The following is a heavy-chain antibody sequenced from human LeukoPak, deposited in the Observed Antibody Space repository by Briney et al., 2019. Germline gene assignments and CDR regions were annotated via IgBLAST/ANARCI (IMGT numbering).Heavy chain of an antibody. V-gene: IGHV4-59*08. J-gene: IGHJ4*02. CDR1: GGTIRGYY. CDR2: IHHSGTT. Sequence: PSGTLSLTCTVSGGTIRGYYWSWIRQPPGKELEWIGYIHHSGTTNYSPSLKSRVTISVDKSKNQLSLKLSSVTAADTAVYYCARGHPHYYDSSGYYSFKSRDAKPDYWGQGTLVTVSS. CDR3: ARGHPHYYDSSGYYSFKSRDAKPDY. D-gene: IGHD3-22*01.